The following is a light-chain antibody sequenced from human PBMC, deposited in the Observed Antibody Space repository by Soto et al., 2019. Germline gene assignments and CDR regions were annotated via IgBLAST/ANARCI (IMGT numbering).Light chain of an antibody. Sequence: DIQMTQSPSSLSASVGDRVTITCRASQSITNYLNWYQQKPGRAPKLLIYTASNFQTGVPSRFSGSGSVTDFTLTISSLQPEDFATYFCQQSYSTPPFTFGQGTKVAIK. CDR1: QSITNY. J-gene: IGKJ2*01. V-gene: IGKV1-39*01. CDR3: QQSYSTPPFT. CDR2: TAS.